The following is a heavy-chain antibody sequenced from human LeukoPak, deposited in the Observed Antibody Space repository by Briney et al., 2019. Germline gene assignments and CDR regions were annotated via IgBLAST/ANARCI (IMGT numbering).Heavy chain of an antibody. Sequence: SETLSLTCTVSGGAISSYYWSWIRQPAGKGLEWIGYIYHSGSTYYNPSLKSRVTISVDRSKNQFSLKLSSVTAADTAVYYCARVRKNYSSSSAWVYYYYMDVWGKGTTVTVSS. CDR2: IYHSGST. J-gene: IGHJ6*03. D-gene: IGHD6-6*01. CDR1: GGAISSYY. CDR3: ARVRKNYSSSSAWVYYYYMDV. V-gene: IGHV4-59*06.